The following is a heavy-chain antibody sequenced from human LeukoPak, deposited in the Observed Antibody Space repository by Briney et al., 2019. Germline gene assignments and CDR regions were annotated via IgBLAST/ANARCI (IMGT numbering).Heavy chain of an antibody. CDR2: IYTSGST. V-gene: IGHV4-4*07. Sequence: KPSETLSLTCTVSGGSINSYYWSWIRQPAGKGLEWIGRIYTSGSTNYNPSLKSRVTISVDKSKNQFSLKLSSVTAADTAVYYCARAGGGGSYSGSYYFDYWGQGTLVTVSS. CDR3: ARAGGGGSYSGSYYFDY. CDR1: GGSINSYY. D-gene: IGHD1-26*01. J-gene: IGHJ4*02.